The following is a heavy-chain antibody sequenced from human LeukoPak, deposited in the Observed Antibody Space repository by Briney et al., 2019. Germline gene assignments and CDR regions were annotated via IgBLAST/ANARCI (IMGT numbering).Heavy chain of an antibody. CDR1: EYTFTNYY. J-gene: IGHJ6*03. CDR2: INPNSGGT. V-gene: IGHV1-2*02. Sequence: ASVKVSCKASEYTFTNYYMHWVRQAPGQGLEWMGWINPNSGGTNYAQKFQGRVTMTRDTSISTAYMELSRLRSDDTAVYYCARDPKVAGFFAGYMDVWGKGTTVTVSS. D-gene: IGHD6-19*01. CDR3: ARDPKVAGFFAGYMDV.